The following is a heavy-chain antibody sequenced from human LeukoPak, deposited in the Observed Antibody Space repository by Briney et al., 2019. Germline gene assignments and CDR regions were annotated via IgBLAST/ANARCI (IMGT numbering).Heavy chain of an antibody. CDR1: GGSISSNSYY. CDR3: ARAGIAAAGNRWFDP. Sequence: SETLSLTCTVSGGSISSNSYYWGWIRQPPGKGLEWIGNIYYSGTTYYNPSLKSRVTISVDTFKNQFSLRLSSVTAADTAVYYCARAGIAAAGNRWFDPWGQGTLVTVSS. CDR2: IYYSGTT. D-gene: IGHD6-13*01. V-gene: IGHV4-39*07. J-gene: IGHJ5*02.